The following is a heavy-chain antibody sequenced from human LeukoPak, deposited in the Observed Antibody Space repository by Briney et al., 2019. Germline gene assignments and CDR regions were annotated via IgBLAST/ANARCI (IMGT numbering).Heavy chain of an antibody. CDR3: ASNKRFFGNAFDI. Sequence: SETLSLTCTVSGGSIGNFYWNWIRQPPGKGLEWIGYIYYSGSTNYNPSLKGRVTISVDTSKNQFSLKLSSVTAADTAVYYCASNKRFFGNAFDIWGQGTMVTVSS. D-gene: IGHD3-3*01. CDR2: IYYSGST. V-gene: IGHV4-59*01. J-gene: IGHJ3*02. CDR1: GGSIGNFY.